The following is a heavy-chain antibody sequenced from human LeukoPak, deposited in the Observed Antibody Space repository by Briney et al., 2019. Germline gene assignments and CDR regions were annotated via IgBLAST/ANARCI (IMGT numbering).Heavy chain of an antibody. Sequence: GGSLRLSCAGFGFTFGSYAMSWVRQVPGEGLEWVSSISGSGATAYYADSVKGRFTISRDNSKNTLFLQLSNLRAEDTAVYFCARDQGPDYAPVGSATHAYWGQGTLVAVSS. V-gene: IGHV3-23*01. CDR3: ARDQGPDYAPVGSATHAY. J-gene: IGHJ4*02. CDR1: GFTFGSYA. CDR2: ISGSGATA. D-gene: IGHD4/OR15-4a*01.